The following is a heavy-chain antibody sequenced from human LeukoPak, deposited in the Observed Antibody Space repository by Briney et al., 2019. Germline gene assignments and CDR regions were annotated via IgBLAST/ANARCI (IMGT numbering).Heavy chain of an antibody. CDR3: ARDLPLVSSSISPHYGMDV. J-gene: IGHJ6*02. CDR2: ISSSSSYI. V-gene: IGHV3-21*01. D-gene: IGHD6-6*01. Sequence: GGSLRLSCAASGFTFSSYSMNWVRQAPGKGLEWVSPISSSSSYIYYADSVKGRFTISRDNAKNSLYLQMNSLRAEDTAVYYCARDLPLVSSSISPHYGMDVWGQGTTVTVSS. CDR1: GFTFSSYS.